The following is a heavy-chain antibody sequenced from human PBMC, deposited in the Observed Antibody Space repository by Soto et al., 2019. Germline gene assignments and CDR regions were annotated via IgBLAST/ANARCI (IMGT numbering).Heavy chain of an antibody. J-gene: IGHJ4*02. Sequence: QVQLVESGGGVVQPGRSLRLSCAASGFTFSSYGMHWVRQAPGKGLEWVAVIWYDGSNKYYADSVKGRFTISRDNSKNTLYLQMNSLRAEDTAVYYCARDSSPYCSSTSCYPLDYWGQGTLVTVSS. V-gene: IGHV3-33*01. CDR2: IWYDGSNK. CDR1: GFTFSSYG. CDR3: ARDSSPYCSSTSCYPLDY. D-gene: IGHD2-2*01.